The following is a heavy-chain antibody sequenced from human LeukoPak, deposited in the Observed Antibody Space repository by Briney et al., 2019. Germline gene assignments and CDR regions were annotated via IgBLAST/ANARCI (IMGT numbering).Heavy chain of an antibody. J-gene: IGHJ4*02. CDR3: AAGPPSPLIAAAGPFDY. Sequence: SVKVSCKASGGTFSSYAISWVRQAPGQGLEWMGGIIPIFGTANYAQKFQGRITITADKSTSTAYMELSSLRSEDTAVYYCAAGPPSPLIAAAGPFDYWGQGTLVTVSS. D-gene: IGHD6-13*01. V-gene: IGHV1-69*06. CDR1: GGTFSSYA. CDR2: IIPIFGTA.